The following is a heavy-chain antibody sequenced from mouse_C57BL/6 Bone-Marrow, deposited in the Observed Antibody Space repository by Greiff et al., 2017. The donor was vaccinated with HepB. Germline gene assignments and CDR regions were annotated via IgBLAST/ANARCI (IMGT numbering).Heavy chain of an antibody. D-gene: IGHD2-5*01. CDR1: GFTFSDYY. CDR2: INYDGSST. V-gene: IGHV5-16*01. J-gene: IGHJ4*01. Sequence: EVQLVESEGGLVQPGRSMKLSCTASGFTFSDYYMAWVRQVPEKGLEWVANINYDGSSTYYLDSLKSRFIISRDNAKNILYLQMSSLKSEDTATYYCARVRYSNYAMDYWGQGTSVTVSS. CDR3: ARVRYSNYAMDY.